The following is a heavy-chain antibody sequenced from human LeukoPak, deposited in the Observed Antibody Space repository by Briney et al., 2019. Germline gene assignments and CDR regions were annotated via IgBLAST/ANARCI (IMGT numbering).Heavy chain of an antibody. CDR3: AADHPYYYYMDV. CDR2: INPSGGST. Sequence: GASVKVSCKASGYTFTSYYMHWVRQAPGQGLEWMGIINPSGGSTNYAQKFQERVTITRDMSTSTAYMELSSLRSEDTAVYYCAADHPYYYYMDVWGKGTTVTVSS. CDR1: GYTFTSYY. J-gene: IGHJ6*03. V-gene: IGHV1-46*01.